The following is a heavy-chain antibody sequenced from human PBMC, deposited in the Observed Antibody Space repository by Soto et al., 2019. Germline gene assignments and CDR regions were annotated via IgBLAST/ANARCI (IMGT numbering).Heavy chain of an antibody. J-gene: IGHJ6*02. CDR2: IYYSGST. CDR1: GGSISSYY. V-gene: IGHV4-59*01. D-gene: IGHD1-7*01. Sequence: SETLSLTCTVSGGSISSYYWSWIRQPPGKGLEWIGYIYYSGSTNYNPSHKSRVTISVDTSKNQFSLKLSSVTAADTAVYYCAREGLTGTIGLYYYYGMDVWGQGTTVTSP. CDR3: AREGLTGTIGLYYYYGMDV.